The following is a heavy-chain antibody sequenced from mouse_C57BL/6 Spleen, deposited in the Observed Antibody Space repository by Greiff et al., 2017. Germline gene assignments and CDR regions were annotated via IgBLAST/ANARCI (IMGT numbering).Heavy chain of an antibody. V-gene: IGHV2-2*01. CDR2: IWSGGST. CDR3: ARDDYSKNYAMDY. Sequence: VQRVESGPGLVQPSQSLSITCTVSGFSLTSSGVHWVRQSPGKGLEWLGVIWSGGSTDYNAAFISRLSISKDNSKSQVFFKMNSLQADDTAIYYCARDDYSKNYAMDYWGQGTSVTVSS. D-gene: IGHD2-5*01. CDR1: GFSLTSSG. J-gene: IGHJ4*01.